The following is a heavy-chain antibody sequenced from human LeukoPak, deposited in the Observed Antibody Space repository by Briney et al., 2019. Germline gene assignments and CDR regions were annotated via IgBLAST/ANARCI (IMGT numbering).Heavy chain of an antibody. CDR3: ATSDSTTGNWFDP. V-gene: IGHV1-46*01. Sequence: ASVKVSCKASGNTFSRYYFHWVRQAPGQGLDWMGIITPTTGGANYAQKFQGRVAMTRDTSTSTVYMELSGLTSGDTAVYYCATSDSTTGNWFDPWGQGTLVTVSS. D-gene: IGHD2-21*01. CDR1: GNTFSRYY. J-gene: IGHJ5*02. CDR2: ITPTTGGA.